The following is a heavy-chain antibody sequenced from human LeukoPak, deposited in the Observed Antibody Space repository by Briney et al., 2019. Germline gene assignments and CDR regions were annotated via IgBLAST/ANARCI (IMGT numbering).Heavy chain of an antibody. J-gene: IGHJ4*02. Sequence: PGGSLRLSCAASGFTFGDHVMYWVRQAPGGGLEWVSLINEDGTGAKYADSVRGRVTISRDNSKNSLYLQMNSLRTEDTALYYCAKGQRSGTYYNAFDYLGQGTLVTVSS. CDR3: AKGQRSGTYYNAFDY. D-gene: IGHD3-10*01. CDR1: GFTFGDHV. V-gene: IGHV3-43*02. CDR2: INEDGTGA.